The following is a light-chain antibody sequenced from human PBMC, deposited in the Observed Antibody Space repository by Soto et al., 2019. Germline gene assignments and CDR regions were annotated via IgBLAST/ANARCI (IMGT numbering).Light chain of an antibody. CDR1: QSVSSY. CDR2: DAS. V-gene: IGKV3-11*01. CDR3: QQRSNWVLT. J-gene: IGKJ4*01. Sequence: EIVLTQSPATLSLSPGERATLSCRASQSVSSYLAWYQQKPGQAPRLLIYDASNRATGIPARFSGSGSGTDFTLTIRSIETEAFAVYYCQQRSNWVLTFGGGTKVDIK.